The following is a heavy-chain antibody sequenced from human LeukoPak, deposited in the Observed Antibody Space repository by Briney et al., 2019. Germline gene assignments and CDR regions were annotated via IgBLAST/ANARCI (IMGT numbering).Heavy chain of an antibody. CDR2: ISSGGGDT. V-gene: IGHV3-23*01. CDR3: AKAEGATLFYYGVDV. Sequence: PGGSLRLSCVASKFTFGNYAMNWVRQAPGKGLEWVSTISSGGGDTYYAGSVKGRFTISRDNSKNTLFLRMSSLRAEDTAVYYCAKAEGATLFYYGVDVWGQGTTVTVSS. J-gene: IGHJ6*02. CDR1: KFTFGNYA.